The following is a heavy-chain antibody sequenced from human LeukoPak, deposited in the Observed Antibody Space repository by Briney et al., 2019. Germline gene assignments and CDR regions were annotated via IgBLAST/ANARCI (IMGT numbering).Heavy chain of an antibody. CDR2: IYYSGSA. CDR1: GGSISSSSYY. J-gene: IGHJ1*01. D-gene: IGHD6-13*01. V-gene: IGHV4-39*07. CDR3: ARDKTIAAAGTFQH. Sequence: SETLSLTCTVSGGSISSSSYYWGWIRQPPGKGLEWIGSIYYSGSAYYNPSLKSRVTISVDTSKNQFSLKLSSVTAADTAVYYCARDKTIAAAGTFQHWGQGTLDTVSS.